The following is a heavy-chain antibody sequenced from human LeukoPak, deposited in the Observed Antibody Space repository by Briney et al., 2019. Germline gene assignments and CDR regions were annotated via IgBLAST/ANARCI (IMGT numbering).Heavy chain of an antibody. Sequence: GGSLRLSCAASGFTFSTYSMNWVRQAPGQGLEWVSSISSSSSYIYCADSVKGRFTISRDNAKNSLYLQMNSLRAEDTAVYYCARCTATSSTSCYAVDYWGQGTLVTVSS. D-gene: IGHD2-2*01. CDR3: ARCTATSSTSCYAVDY. V-gene: IGHV3-21*01. CDR1: GFTFSTYS. J-gene: IGHJ4*02. CDR2: ISSSSSYI.